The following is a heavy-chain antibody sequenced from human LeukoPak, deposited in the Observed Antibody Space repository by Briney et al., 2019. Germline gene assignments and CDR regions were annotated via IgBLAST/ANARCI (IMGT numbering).Heavy chain of an antibody. CDR1: GGSISSCSYY. D-gene: IGHD6-19*01. CDR2: IYTSGST. J-gene: IGHJ4*02. V-gene: IGHV4-61*02. CDR3: ARASALAADY. Sequence: SQTLSLTCTVSGGSISSCSYYWTWIRQPAGKGLEWIGRIYTSGSTNYNPSLKSQVTISVDTSKNQFSLNLTSVTAADTAVYYCARASALAADYWGQGTLVTVSS.